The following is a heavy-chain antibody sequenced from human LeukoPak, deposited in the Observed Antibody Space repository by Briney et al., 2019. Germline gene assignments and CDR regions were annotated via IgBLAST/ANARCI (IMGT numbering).Heavy chain of an antibody. D-gene: IGHD4-17*01. CDR1: GFTVSSNY. V-gene: IGHV3-53*01. Sequence: GGSLRLSCAASGFTVSSNYMSWVRQAPGKGLEWVSVIYSGGSTYYADSVKGRFTISRDNSKNTLYLQMNSLRAEDTAVYYCARVHGDYVFDYWGQGTLVTVSS. J-gene: IGHJ4*02. CDR3: ARVHGDYVFDY. CDR2: IYSGGST.